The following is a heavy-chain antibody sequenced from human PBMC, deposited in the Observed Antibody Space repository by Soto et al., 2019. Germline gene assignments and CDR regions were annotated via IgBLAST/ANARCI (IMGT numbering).Heavy chain of an antibody. J-gene: IGHJ4*02. D-gene: IGHD3-10*01. CDR1: GFTFTSFP. CDR3: ARGMIRGVMFDY. Sequence: EVQLLESGGALIQLGGPRRLSCEASGFTFTSFPRTGFRRAQGKGLEWVSAIITSGVSTYYADSVKGRFTISRDNSKNTLFLQMNSLRAEDTAVYYCARGMIRGVMFDYWGQGTLVTVSS. CDR2: IITSGVST. V-gene: IGHV3-23*01.